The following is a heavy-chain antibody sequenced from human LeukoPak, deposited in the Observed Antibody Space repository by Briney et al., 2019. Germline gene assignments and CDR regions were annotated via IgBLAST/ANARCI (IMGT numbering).Heavy chain of an antibody. D-gene: IGHD3-22*01. J-gene: IGHJ6*02. Sequence: ASVKVSCKASGGTFSSYAISWVRQAPGQGLEWMGGVIPIFGTANYAQKFQGRVTITADESTSTAYMELSSLRSEDTAVYYCARDYYDSSGYYYYYYGMDVWGQGTTVTVSS. V-gene: IGHV1-69*13. CDR2: VIPIFGTA. CDR3: ARDYYDSSGYYYYYYGMDV. CDR1: GGTFSSYA.